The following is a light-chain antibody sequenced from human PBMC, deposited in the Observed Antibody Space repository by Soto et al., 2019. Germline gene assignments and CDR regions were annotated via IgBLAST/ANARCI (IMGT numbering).Light chain of an antibody. V-gene: IGKV3-20*01. CDR3: QQYNSYRT. Sequence: ENVLTQSPGTLSLSPGERATLACRTSQSVSSTYLAWYQQKPGQPPRLLIYGASNRAAGIPDRFSGSGSGTDFTLTISRLEPEDFATYYCQQYNSYRTFGQGTKVEIK. CDR2: GAS. CDR1: QSVSSTY. J-gene: IGKJ1*01.